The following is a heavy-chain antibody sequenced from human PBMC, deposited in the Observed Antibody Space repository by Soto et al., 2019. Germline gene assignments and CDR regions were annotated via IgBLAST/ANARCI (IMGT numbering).Heavy chain of an antibody. D-gene: IGHD5-18*01. V-gene: IGHV3-15*01. J-gene: IGHJ6*02. Sequence: GGSLRLSCAASGFTFSNAWMSWVRQAPGKGLEWVGRIKSKTDGGTTDYAAPVKGRFTISRDDSKNTLYLQMNSPKTEDTAVYYCTTPSSDTAMVTRYYYYGMDVWGQGTTVTVS. CDR3: TTPSSDTAMVTRYYYYGMDV. CDR1: GFTFSNAW. CDR2: IKSKTDGGTT.